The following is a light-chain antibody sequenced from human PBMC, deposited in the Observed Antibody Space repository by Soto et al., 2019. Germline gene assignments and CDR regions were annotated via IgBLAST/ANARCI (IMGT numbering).Light chain of an antibody. CDR3: QQSFSSPPWT. Sequence: DIQMTQSPSSLSASVGDSVTITCRASQNIKTYLNWYQQKPGKAPNLLIYAASSLHSGVPSRFSGSGSGTDFTLTISSLQPEDFATYYCQQSFSSPPWTFXQGTKVDIK. J-gene: IGKJ1*01. CDR1: QNIKTY. V-gene: IGKV1-39*01. CDR2: AAS.